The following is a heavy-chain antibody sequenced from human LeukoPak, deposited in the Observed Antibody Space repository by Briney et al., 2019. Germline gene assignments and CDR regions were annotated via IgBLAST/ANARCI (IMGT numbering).Heavy chain of an antibody. CDR2: IFHSGST. Sequence: KSSETLSLTCTVSGGSISSYYWSWIRQPPGKGLEWIGSIFHSGSTYYNPSLKRRVTISVDTSQKQFSLRLTSVTAADTAVYYCARGRYLTTLGGAAAGFLDSWGQGTLVTVSS. CDR1: GGSISSYY. V-gene: IGHV4-59*04. CDR3: ARGRYLTTLGGAAAGFLDS. D-gene: IGHD6-13*01. J-gene: IGHJ4*02.